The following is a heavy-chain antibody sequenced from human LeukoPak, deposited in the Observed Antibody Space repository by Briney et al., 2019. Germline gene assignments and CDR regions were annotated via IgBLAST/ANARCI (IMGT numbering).Heavy chain of an antibody. D-gene: IGHD5-18*01. CDR2: IYSDANT. V-gene: IGHV3-53*01. CDR1: AFTVSSDC. Sequence: PGGSLRLSCAASAFTVSSDCMSWVRQAPGKGLEWVSVIYSDANTHYADSVKGRFTISRDNFKNTLYLQMNSLRAEDTAVYYCVRSRIQVSDYWGQGTLVTASS. CDR3: VRSRIQVSDY. J-gene: IGHJ4*02.